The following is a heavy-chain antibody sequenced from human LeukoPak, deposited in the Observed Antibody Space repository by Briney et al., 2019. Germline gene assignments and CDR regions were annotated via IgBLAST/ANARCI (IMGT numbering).Heavy chain of an antibody. Sequence: GGSLRLSCAASGFTFSSYATSWVRQAPGKGLEWVSAISGSGGSTYYADSVKGRFTISRDNSKNTLYLQMNSLRAEDTAVYYCAKDRGDIVVVPAAAFDYWGQGTLVTVSS. CDR1: GFTFSSYA. D-gene: IGHD2-2*01. J-gene: IGHJ4*02. V-gene: IGHV3-23*01. CDR3: AKDRGDIVVVPAAAFDY. CDR2: ISGSGGST.